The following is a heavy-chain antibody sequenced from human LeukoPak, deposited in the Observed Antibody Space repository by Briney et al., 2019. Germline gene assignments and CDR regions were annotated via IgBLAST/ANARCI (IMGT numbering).Heavy chain of an antibody. D-gene: IGHD2-2*01. CDR2: ISGSGGST. Sequence: PGRSLRLSCAASGFTFSSYAMSWVRQAPGKGLEWVSAISGSGGSTYYADSVKGRFTISRDNSKNTLYLQMNSLRAEDTAVYYCAKDHCSSTSCYETPPPHFDYWGQGTLVTVSS. CDR1: GFTFSSYA. V-gene: IGHV3-23*01. J-gene: IGHJ4*02. CDR3: AKDHCSSTSCYETPPPHFDY.